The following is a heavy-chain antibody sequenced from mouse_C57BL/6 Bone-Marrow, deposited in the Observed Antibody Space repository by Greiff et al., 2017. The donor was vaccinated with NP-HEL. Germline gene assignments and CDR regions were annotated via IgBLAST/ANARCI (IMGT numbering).Heavy chain of an antibody. CDR2: IDPEDGDT. CDR1: GFNIKDYY. CDR3: TTFTTVVAERGFDV. V-gene: IGHV14-1*01. Sequence: EVQLQQSGAELVRPGASVKLSCTASGFNIKDYYMHWVKQRPEQGLEWIGRIDPEDGDTEYAPKFQGKATMTADTSSNTAYLQLSSLTSEDTAVYYCTTFTTVVAERGFDVWGTGTTVTVSS. D-gene: IGHD1-1*01. J-gene: IGHJ1*03.